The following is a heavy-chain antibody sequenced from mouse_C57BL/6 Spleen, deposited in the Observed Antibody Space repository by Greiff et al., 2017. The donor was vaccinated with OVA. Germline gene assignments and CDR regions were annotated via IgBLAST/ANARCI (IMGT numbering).Heavy chain of an antibody. CDR3: ARWYYGSSWYFDV. CDR1: GYAFSSSW. CDR2: IYPGDGDT. V-gene: IGHV1-82*01. Sequence: QVQLQQSGPELVKPGASVKISCKASGYAFSSSWINWVKQRPGKGLEWIGRIYPGDGDTNYNGKFKGKATLTADKSSSTAYMQLSSLTSEDSAVYFCARWYYGSSWYFDVWGTGTTVTVSS. D-gene: IGHD1-1*01. J-gene: IGHJ1*03.